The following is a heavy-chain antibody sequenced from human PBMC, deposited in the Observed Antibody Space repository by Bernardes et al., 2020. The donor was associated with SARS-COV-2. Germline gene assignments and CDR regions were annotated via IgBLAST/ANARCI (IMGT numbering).Heavy chain of an antibody. J-gene: IGHJ4*02. D-gene: IGHD6-19*01. CDR3: ARVEFAVAVRGFDY. V-gene: IGHV3-74*01. CDR1: GFTFSSYW. CDR2: INSDGSST. Sequence: GGSLRLSCAASGFTFSSYWMHWVRQAPGKGLVWVSRINSDGSSTSYADSVKGRFTISRDNAKNTLYLQMNSLRAEDTAVYYCARVEFAVAVRGFDYWGQGTLVTVSS.